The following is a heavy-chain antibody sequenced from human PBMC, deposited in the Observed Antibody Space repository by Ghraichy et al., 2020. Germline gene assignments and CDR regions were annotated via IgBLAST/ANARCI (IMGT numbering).Heavy chain of an antibody. V-gene: IGHV3-21*01. D-gene: IGHD1-26*01. Sequence: GGSLRLSCAASGFTFSSYSMNWVRQAPGKGLEWVSSISSSSYIYHADSVKGRFTTSRDNAKNSLYLQINSLRAEDTALYYCARGHSGSYQRNDAFDIWGQGTMVTVSS. CDR1: GFTFSSYS. CDR3: ARGHSGSYQRNDAFDI. J-gene: IGHJ3*02. CDR2: ISSSSYI.